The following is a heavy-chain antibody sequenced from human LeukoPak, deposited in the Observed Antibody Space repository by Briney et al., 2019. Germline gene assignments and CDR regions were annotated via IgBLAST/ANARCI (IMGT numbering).Heavy chain of an antibody. Sequence: ASVKVSCKASGYTFTSYGISWVRQAPGQGLEWMGWISAYNDNTNYAQKLQGRVTMTTDTSTSTAYMELRSLRSDDTAVYYCARVSPRFLGYCSSSSCHDAFEIWGQGTMVTVSS. CDR3: ARVSPRFLGYCSSSSCHDAFEI. V-gene: IGHV1-18*01. CDR1: GYTFTSYG. J-gene: IGHJ3*02. CDR2: ISAYNDNT. D-gene: IGHD2-2*01.